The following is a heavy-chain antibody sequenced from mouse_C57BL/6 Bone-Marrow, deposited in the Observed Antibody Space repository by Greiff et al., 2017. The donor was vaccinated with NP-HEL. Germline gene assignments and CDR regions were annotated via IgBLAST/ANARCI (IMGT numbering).Heavy chain of an antibody. D-gene: IGHD1-1*01. J-gene: IGHJ2*01. V-gene: IGHV1-81*01. Sequence: QVQLQQSGAELARPGASVKLSCKASGYTFTSYGISWVKQRTGQGLEWIGEIYPRSGNTYYNEKFKGKATLTADKSSSTAYMELRSLTSEDSAVYFCARFPYYYGSSHYYFDYWGQGTTLTVSS. CDR2: IYPRSGNT. CDR3: ARFPYYYGSSHYYFDY. CDR1: GYTFTSYG.